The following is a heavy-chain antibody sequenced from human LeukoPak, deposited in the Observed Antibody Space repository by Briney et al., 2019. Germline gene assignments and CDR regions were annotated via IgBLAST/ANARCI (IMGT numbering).Heavy chain of an antibody. CDR2: IIPILGIA. D-gene: IGHD6-19*01. J-gene: IGHJ4*02. Sequence: ASVKVSCKASGGTFSSYAISWVRQAPGQGLEWMGRIIPILGIANYAQKFQGRVTMTRDTSISTAYMELSRLRSDDTAVYYCAANSGWYGTPFDYWGQGTLVTVSS. V-gene: IGHV1-69*04. CDR3: AANSGWYGTPFDY. CDR1: GGTFSSYA.